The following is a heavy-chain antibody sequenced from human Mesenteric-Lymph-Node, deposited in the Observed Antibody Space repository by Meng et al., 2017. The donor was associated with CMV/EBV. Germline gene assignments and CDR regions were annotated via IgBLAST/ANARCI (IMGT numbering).Heavy chain of an antibody. Sequence: GGSLRLSCAASGFTFSPYSMIWVRQAPGKGLEWVANMNQDGRETYYVGSVKGRFTISRDNSKNSLYLQMNSLRPEDTGFYYCAKSDCSSVSCYFDYWGQGTLVTVSS. V-gene: IGHV3-7*03. CDR1: GFTFSPYS. CDR3: AKSDCSSVSCYFDY. CDR2: MNQDGRET. J-gene: IGHJ4*02. D-gene: IGHD2-2*01.